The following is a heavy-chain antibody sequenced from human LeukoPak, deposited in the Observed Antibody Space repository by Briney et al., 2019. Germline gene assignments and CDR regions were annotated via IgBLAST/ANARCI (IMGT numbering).Heavy chain of an antibody. CDR3: ARWMGSSSRGYFDY. V-gene: IGHV3-23*01. J-gene: IGHJ4*02. Sequence: GGSLRLSCAASGFTFSSYTMRWVRQAPGKGLEWVSSVTGSGDSTYADSVRGRFTVSRDNSKNTVYLQMNSLRAEDTAVYYCARWMGSSSRGYFDYWGQGTLVTVSS. CDR1: GFTFSSYT. D-gene: IGHD6-13*01. CDR2: VTGSGDST.